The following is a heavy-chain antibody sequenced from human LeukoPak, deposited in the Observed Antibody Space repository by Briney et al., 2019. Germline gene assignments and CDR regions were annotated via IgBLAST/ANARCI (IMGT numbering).Heavy chain of an antibody. V-gene: IGHV1-3*01. CDR1: GYTFTSYG. CDR2: INAGNGNT. J-gene: IGHJ4*02. CDR3: ARGYWNDPNFDY. Sequence: GASVKVSCKASGYTFTSYGISWVRQAPGQGLEWMGWINAGNGNTKCSQKFQGRVTITRDTSASTAYMELSSLRSEDTAVYYCARGYWNDPNFDYWGQGTLVTVSS. D-gene: IGHD1-1*01.